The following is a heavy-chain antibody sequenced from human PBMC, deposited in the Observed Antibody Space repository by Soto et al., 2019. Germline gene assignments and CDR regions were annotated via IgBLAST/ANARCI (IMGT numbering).Heavy chain of an antibody. V-gene: IGHV5-10-1*01. J-gene: IGHJ6*02. Sequence: GESLKISCKGSGYSFTSYWISWVRQMPGKGLEWMGRIDPSDSYTNHSPSFQGHVTISADKSISTAYLQWSSLKASDTAMYYCARQRDSSSSVASAGPMDVWGQGTTVTVSS. CDR2: IDPSDSYT. CDR1: GYSFTSYW. CDR3: ARQRDSSSSVASAGPMDV. D-gene: IGHD6-6*01.